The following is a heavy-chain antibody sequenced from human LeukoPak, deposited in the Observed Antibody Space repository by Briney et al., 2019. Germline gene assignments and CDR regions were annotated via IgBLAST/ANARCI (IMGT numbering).Heavy chain of an antibody. CDR2: IWYDGSNK. Sequence: PGGSLRLSCGASGFTFSSYGMHWVRQAPGKGLEWVAVIWYDGSNKYYADSVKGRFTISRDNSKNTLYLQMNSLRAEDTAVYYCARGPLYSYGYDYFDYWGQGTLVTVSS. J-gene: IGHJ4*02. CDR1: GFTFSSYG. D-gene: IGHD5-18*01. CDR3: ARGPLYSYGYDYFDY. V-gene: IGHV3-33*01.